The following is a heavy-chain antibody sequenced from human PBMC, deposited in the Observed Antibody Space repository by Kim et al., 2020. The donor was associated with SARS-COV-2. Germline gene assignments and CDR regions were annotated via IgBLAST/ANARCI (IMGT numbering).Heavy chain of an antibody. D-gene: IGHD1-1*01. J-gene: IGHJ3*02. CDR3: AKEPAARAAFDI. V-gene: IGHV6-1*01. Sequence: DYAVSVKSRITINPDTSKNQFSLQLNSVTPEDTAVYYCAKEPAARAAFDIWGQGTMVTVSS.